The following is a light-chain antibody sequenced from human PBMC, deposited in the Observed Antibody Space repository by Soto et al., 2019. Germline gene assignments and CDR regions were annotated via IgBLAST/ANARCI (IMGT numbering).Light chain of an antibody. CDR3: QQSFQTPLT. V-gene: IGKV1-5*01. J-gene: IGKJ4*01. Sequence: IQMTQSPSTLSASVGDTVTITCRASQTISVSLAWYRQKPGKAPNLLIYDASTLQEGVPSRFSGSGSGTEFTLTVTRLQPDDFATYYGQQSFQTPLTFGGGNKIEIK. CDR1: QTISVS. CDR2: DAS.